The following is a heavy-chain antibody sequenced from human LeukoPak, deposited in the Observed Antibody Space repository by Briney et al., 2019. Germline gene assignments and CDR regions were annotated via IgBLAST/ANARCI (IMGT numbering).Heavy chain of an antibody. V-gene: IGHV1-69*01. CDR2: IIPIFGTA. D-gene: IGHD2-2*01. CDR3: SRGCSSTSCYIH. Sequence: SVKVSCKASGGTFSSYAISWVRQAPGQGLEWMGGIIPIFGTANYEQKFQGRVTITADESTSTAYMEPSSLRSEDTAVYYCSRGCSSTSCYIHWGQGTLVTVSS. CDR1: GGTFSSYA. J-gene: IGHJ4*02.